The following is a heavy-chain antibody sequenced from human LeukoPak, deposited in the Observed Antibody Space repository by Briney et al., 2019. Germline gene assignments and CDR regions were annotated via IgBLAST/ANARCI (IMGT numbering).Heavy chain of an antibody. CDR3: AKISRRWPDY. Sequence: SETLSLTCVVSGYSISSGFYWGWIRQPPGKGLEWIASIYHSGSTYHNPSLRSRLTISVDKSKNQFSLKLTSVTAADTAMYYCAKISRRWPDYWGHGTLVTVSS. CDR2: IYHSGST. D-gene: IGHD4-23*01. CDR1: GYSISSGFY. J-gene: IGHJ4*01. V-gene: IGHV4-38-2*01.